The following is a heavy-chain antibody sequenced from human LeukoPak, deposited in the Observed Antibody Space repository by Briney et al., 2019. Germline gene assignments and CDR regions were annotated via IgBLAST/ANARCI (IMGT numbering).Heavy chain of an antibody. CDR1: GGTFSSYA. V-gene: IGHV1-69*05. CDR2: IIPIFGTA. D-gene: IGHD6-19*01. CDR3: AREREGSGWYPTFDY. J-gene: IGHJ4*02. Sequence: SVKVSCKASGGTFSSYAISWVRQAPGQGLEWMGGIIPIFGTANYAQKFQGRVTITRDTSASTVYMELSSLRSEDTAVYYCAREREGSGWYPTFDYWGQGTLVTVSS.